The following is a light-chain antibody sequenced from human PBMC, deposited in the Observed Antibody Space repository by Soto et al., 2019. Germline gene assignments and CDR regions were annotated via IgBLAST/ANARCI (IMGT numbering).Light chain of an antibody. CDR2: DAS. V-gene: IGKV1-33*01. Sequence: QMTQSPSSLSASVGDRVTITCLASQDIRDDLNWYQQKPGKAPTLLIYDASDVETGVPSRFSGSGSGTEFILTITSLQPEDLATYYCQQFHNLPLTFGGGTKVEIK. J-gene: IGKJ4*01. CDR3: QQFHNLPLT. CDR1: QDIRDD.